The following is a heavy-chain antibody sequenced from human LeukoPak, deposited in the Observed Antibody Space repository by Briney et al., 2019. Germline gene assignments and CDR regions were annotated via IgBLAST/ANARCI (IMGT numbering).Heavy chain of an antibody. J-gene: IGHJ5*02. D-gene: IGHD4-17*01. CDR3: ARRIFSVSSLCNWFDP. CDR2: ITSSGTYT. V-gene: IGHV3-21*01. CDR1: GFTFSNYN. Sequence: GGSLRLSCADSGFTFSNYNMNWVRQAPGKAMEWVSSITSSGTYTFYADSVKGRFTISRDNAKNSLYLQMNSLRAEDTAVYYCARRIFSVSSLCNWFDPWGQGTLVTVSS.